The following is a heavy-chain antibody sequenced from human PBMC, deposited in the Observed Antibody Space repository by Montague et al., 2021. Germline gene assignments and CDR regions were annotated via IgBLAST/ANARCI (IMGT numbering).Heavy chain of an antibody. V-gene: IGHV4-38-2*02. CDR1: RSLINSDYY. J-gene: IGHJ6*03. CDR3: ARERDRYYYMDN. CDR2: VSHGGRT. Sequence: SETLSLTCTVSRSLINSDYYWGWIRQPPGKGLEWMGSVSHGGRTYYNPSLKSRVTISVGTSNNHFSLKLSSVTAADTAMHYCARERDRYYYMDNWGKGTTITVSS.